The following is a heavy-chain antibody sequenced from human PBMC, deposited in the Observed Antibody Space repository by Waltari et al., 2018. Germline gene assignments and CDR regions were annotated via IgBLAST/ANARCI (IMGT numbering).Heavy chain of an antibody. D-gene: IGHD3-22*01. CDR2: MYYSGTT. J-gene: IGHJ4*02. CDR3: ARDRDNSGYPRLHD. V-gene: IGHV4-59*01. Sequence: QMQLQESVPGLVKPSETLSLPCTATGGSLHSYYWSWIRQPPGKGLEWIGYMYYSGTTNYNTSLKSRVTISVETSKNQFSLRLSSVTAADTAVYYCARDRDNSGYPRLHDWGQGTLVTVSS. CDR1: GGSLHSYY.